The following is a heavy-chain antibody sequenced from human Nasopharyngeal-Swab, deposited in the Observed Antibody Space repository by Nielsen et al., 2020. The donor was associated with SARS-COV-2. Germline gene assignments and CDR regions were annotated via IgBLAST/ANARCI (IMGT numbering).Heavy chain of an antibody. CDR3: ARDWRQLVSYYFDY. CDR2: ISYDGSNK. CDR1: GFTFSSYA. J-gene: IGHJ4*02. Sequence: GGSLRLSCAASGFTFSSYAMHWVRQAPGEGLEWVAVISYDGSNKYYADSVKGRFTISRDNSKNTLYLQMNSLRAEGTAVYYCARDWRQLVSYYFDYWGQGTLVTVSS. D-gene: IGHD6-13*01. V-gene: IGHV3-30-3*01.